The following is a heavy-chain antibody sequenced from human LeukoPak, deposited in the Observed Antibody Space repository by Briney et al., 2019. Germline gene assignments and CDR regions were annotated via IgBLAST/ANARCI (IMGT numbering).Heavy chain of an antibody. V-gene: IGHV3-15*01. CDR1: GFTFSNAW. J-gene: IGHJ4*02. D-gene: IGHD2/OR15-2a*01. CDR2: IKSKTDGGTT. CDR3: TTDLSYGGRKGYFDY. Sequence: GGSLRLSCAASGFTFSNAWMSWVRQAPGKGLEWVGRIKSKTDGGTTDYAGPVKGRFTISRDDSKNTLCLQMNSLKTEDTAVYYCTTDLSYGGRKGYFDYWGQGTLVTVSS.